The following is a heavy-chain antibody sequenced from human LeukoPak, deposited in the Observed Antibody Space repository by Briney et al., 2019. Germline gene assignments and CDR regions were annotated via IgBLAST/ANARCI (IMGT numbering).Heavy chain of an antibody. J-gene: IGHJ4*02. D-gene: IGHD3-22*01. CDR1: GGSISSSSYY. CDR3: VVYDSSGYYYDY. V-gene: IGHV4-39*01. CDR2: IYYDGGT. Sequence: SETLSLTCAVSGGSISSSSYYWGWIRQPPGKGLEWIGNIYYDGGTYYNPSLKSRVTISVDTSKNQFSLKLSSVTAADTAVYYSVVYDSSGYYYDYWGQGTLVTVSS.